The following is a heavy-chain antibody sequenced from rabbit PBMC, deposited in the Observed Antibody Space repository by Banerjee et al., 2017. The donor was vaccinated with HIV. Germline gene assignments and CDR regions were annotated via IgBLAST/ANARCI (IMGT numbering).Heavy chain of an antibody. CDR2: INTSSGNT. J-gene: IGHJ3*01. D-gene: IGHD1-1*01. CDR3: ARGVDGRSGSDL. V-gene: IGHV1S40*01. CDR1: GFSFSNKYV. Sequence: QSLEESGGDLVKPGASLTLTCTASGFSFSNKYVMCWVRQAPGKGLEWIACINTSSGNTVYATWAKGRFTISRTSSTTVTLQMTSLTAADTATYFCARGVDGRSGSDLWGQGTLVTVS.